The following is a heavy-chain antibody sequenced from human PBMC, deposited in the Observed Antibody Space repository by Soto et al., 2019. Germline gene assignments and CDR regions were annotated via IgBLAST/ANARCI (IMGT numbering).Heavy chain of an antibody. CDR1: GFTFSSYS. V-gene: IGHV3-48*02. CDR3: ARGPEIQRAHLYYFDY. CDR2: ISSSSSTI. Sequence: PGGSLRRSCAASGFTFSSYSMNWVRQAPGKGLEWVSYISSSSSTIYYADSVKGRFTISRDNAKNSLYLQMNSLRDEDTAVYYCARGPEIQRAHLYYFDYWGQGTLVTVSS. J-gene: IGHJ4*02.